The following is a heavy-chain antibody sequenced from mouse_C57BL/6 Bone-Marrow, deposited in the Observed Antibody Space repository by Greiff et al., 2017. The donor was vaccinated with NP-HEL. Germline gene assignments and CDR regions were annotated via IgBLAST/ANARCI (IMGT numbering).Heavy chain of an antibody. D-gene: IGHD1-1*01. J-gene: IGHJ2*01. CDR1: GYTFTSYW. CDR2: IDPSDSET. CDR3: ARKGLRKDVDY. Sequence: QVQLQQPGAELVRPGSSVKLSCKASGYTFTSYWMHWVKQRPLQGLEWIGNIDPSDSETHYTQKFKDKATLTVDKSSSTAYMQRSSLTSEDSAVYYCARKGLRKDVDYCGQGTTLTVSA. V-gene: IGHV1-52*01.